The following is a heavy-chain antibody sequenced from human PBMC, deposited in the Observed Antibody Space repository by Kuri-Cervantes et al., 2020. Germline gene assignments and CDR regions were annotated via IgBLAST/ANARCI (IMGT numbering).Heavy chain of an antibody. CDR2: ISSSGSNT. CDR3: ARDRGEFLEWFPPIIDAFDI. V-gene: IGHV3-21*01. CDR1: GFTFTSYG. D-gene: IGHD3-3*01. Sequence: GESLKISCAAPGFTFTSYGLNWVRQAPGKGLEWVASISSSGSNTNYADSVKGRFTISRDNAKNSLYLQMNSLRAEDTAVYYCARDRGEFLEWFPPIIDAFDIWGQGTMVTVSS. J-gene: IGHJ3*02.